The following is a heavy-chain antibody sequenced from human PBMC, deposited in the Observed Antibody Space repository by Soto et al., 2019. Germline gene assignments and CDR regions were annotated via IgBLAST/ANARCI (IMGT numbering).Heavy chain of an antibody. V-gene: IGHV1-18*01. D-gene: IGHD5-18*01. CDR2: ISTYNGNT. J-gene: IGHJ4*01. CDR1: GYTFASYG. Sequence: ASVEVSCKASGYTFASYGISWVRQAPGQWLEWMGWISTYNGNTNYAQKLQGRVTMTTDTSTSTAYMELRSLRSDDTALYYCATGGYNYGSFGYWGHGALVTVSS. CDR3: ATGGYNYGSFGY.